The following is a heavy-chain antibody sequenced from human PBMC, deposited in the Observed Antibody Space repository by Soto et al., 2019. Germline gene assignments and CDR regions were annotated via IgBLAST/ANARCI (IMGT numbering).Heavy chain of an antibody. CDR3: ARDYVVVAATPRCWFDP. D-gene: IGHD2-15*01. CDR2: ISADNGNT. J-gene: IGHJ5*02. CDR1: GYRYTRYA. V-gene: IGHV1-18*01. Sequence: GVSVKVSCKAAGYRYTRYAMRWVGQSPEQRLEWMGWISADNGNTNYSQKLQGRVTMTRDTSTSTAYMELRSLRSDDTAVYYCARDYVVVAATPRCWFDPWGQGTLVTVSS.